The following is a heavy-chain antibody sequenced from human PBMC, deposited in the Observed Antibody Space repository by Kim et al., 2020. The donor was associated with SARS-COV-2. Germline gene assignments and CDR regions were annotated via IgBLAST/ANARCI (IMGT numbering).Heavy chain of an antibody. D-gene: IGHD3-22*01. CDR3: AKDYYDSSGYPFFDY. CDR2: IWYDGSNK. V-gene: IGHV3-33*06. Sequence: GGSLRPSCAASGFTFSSYGMHWVRQAPGKGLEWVAVIWYDGSNKYYADSVKGRFTISRENSKNTLYLQMNSLRAEDTAVYYCAKDYYDSSGYPFFDYWGQGALFTASS. J-gene: IGHJ4*02. CDR1: GFTFSSYG.